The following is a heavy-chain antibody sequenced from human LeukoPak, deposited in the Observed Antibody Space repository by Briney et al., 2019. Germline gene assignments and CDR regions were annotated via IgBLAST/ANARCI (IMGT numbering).Heavy chain of an antibody. CDR2: INAHRTT. Sequence: GGSLRLSCATSGFTFNPYSINWVRQAPGKGLEWISYINAHRTTYYAGSVEGRFTISRDNAKNSAYLQLNSLRVEDTAMYYCARSVEGSFDYWGQGTLVTVSS. CDR3: ARSVEGSFDY. CDR1: GFTFNPYS. J-gene: IGHJ4*02. D-gene: IGHD6-19*01. V-gene: IGHV3-48*01.